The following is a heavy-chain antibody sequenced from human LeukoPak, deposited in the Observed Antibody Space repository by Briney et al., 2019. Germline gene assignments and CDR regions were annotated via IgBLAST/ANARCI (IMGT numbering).Heavy chain of an antibody. CDR3: ARTYYYESSGTYY. CDR2: IGTAGDT. V-gene: IGHV3-13*01. D-gene: IGHD3-22*01. J-gene: IGHJ4*02. CDR1: GFTFSSYD. Sequence: GGSLRLSCAASGFTFSSYDMHWVRQATGKGLEWVSAIGTAGDTYYPGSVKGRFTISRDNSKNTLYLQMNSLRAEDTAVYYCARTYYYESSGTYYWGQGTLVTVSS.